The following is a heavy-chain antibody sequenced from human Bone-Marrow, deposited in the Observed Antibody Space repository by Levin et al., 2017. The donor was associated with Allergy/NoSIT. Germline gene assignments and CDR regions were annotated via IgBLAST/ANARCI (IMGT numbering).Heavy chain of an antibody. V-gene: IGHV3-48*01. D-gene: IGHD4-11*01. CDR1: GFTFSSYS. CDR2: ISSRSTTI. CDR3: AGDPQFDIDYSNYEDAYYFDY. Sequence: GESLKISCAASGFTFSSYSVNWVRQAPGKGLEWVSYISSRSTTIHYADSVKGRFTISRDNAKRSVYLQMHSLRAEDTAVYFCAGDPQFDIDYSNYEDAYYFDYWGQGTLVIVSS. J-gene: IGHJ4*02.